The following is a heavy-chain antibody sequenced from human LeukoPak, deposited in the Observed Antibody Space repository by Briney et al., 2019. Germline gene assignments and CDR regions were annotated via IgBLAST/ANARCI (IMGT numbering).Heavy chain of an antibody. J-gene: IGHJ3*02. CDR3: TTNDAFDI. V-gene: IGHV3-15*01. Sequence: GGSLRLSCAASGFTFSNAWMNWVRQAPGKGLEWVGRIKNKIASGTTDYAAPVKGRFPISRDDSKNTLFLQMNSLKTEDTAMYYCTTNDAFDIWGQGTMVTVSS. CDR2: IKNKIASGTT. CDR1: GFTFSNAW.